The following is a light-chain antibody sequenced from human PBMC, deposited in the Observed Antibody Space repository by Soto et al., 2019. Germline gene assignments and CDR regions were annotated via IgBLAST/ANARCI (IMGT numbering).Light chain of an antibody. J-gene: IGLJ1*01. CDR2: GNN. Sequence: QSVLTQPPSVSGAPGQRVTISCNGSSSNIGAGYDVHWYQQLPGTAPKLPIYGNNNRPSGVPDRFSGSKSGTSASLAITGLHSEDEADYYCQSYDSSLSGYVFGTGTKLTVL. CDR3: QSYDSSLSGYV. V-gene: IGLV1-40*01. CDR1: SSNIGAGYD.